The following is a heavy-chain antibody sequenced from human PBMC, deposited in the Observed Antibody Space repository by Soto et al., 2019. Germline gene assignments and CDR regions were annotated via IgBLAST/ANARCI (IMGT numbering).Heavy chain of an antibody. CDR2: ISGRGSSI. CDR3: ARDSGTTYFYRGLDV. D-gene: IGHD1-7*01. Sequence: GGSLRLSCTASGFDFSPYEMNWVRQAPGKGLEWVAYISGRGSSIYYADSVKGRFTISRDNARNSLYLQMNSLRAEDTAVYYCARDSGTTYFYRGLDVWGQGTTVTVSS. J-gene: IGHJ6*02. CDR1: GFDFSPYE. V-gene: IGHV3-48*03.